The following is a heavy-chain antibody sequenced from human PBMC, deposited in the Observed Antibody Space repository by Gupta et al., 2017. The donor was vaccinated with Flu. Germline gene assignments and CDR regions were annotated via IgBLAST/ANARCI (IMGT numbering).Heavy chain of an antibody. CDR1: GYTFTDYY. CDR2: FNPNSGAT. V-gene: IGHV1-2*02. J-gene: IGHJ5*02. CDR3: ARDFRTNNWDFLDP. Sequence: QVQLVQSGAEVKKPGASVEVSCKASGYTFTDYYIHCVRQAPGQGLEWMGWFNPNSGATNIAPKFQGRVTMMRATSIDTAYMELTSLRSDDTAIYYCARDFRTNNWDFLDPWGPGTLVTVSP. D-gene: IGHD1-20*01.